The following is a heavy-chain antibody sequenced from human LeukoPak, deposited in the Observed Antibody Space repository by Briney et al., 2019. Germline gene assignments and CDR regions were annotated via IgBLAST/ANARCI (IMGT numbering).Heavy chain of an antibody. Sequence: VGSLRLSCAASGFTFDDYGMSWVRQAPGKGLEWVSGITWNGDTTGYADSVKGRFTISRDNAKNSLYLQMNSLRAEDTALYYCARAYTSSRHYYYYYMDVWGKGTTVTVSS. CDR2: ITWNGDTT. J-gene: IGHJ6*03. V-gene: IGHV3-20*04. CDR3: ARAYTSSRHYYYYYMDV. D-gene: IGHD6-13*01. CDR1: GFTFDDYG.